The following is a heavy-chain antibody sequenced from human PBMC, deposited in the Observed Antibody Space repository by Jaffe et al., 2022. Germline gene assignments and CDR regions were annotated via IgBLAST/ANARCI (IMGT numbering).Heavy chain of an antibody. Sequence: QVQLQQWGAGLLKPSETLSLTCAVYGGSFSGYYWSWIRQPPGKGLEWIGEINHSGSTNYNPSLKSRVTISVDTSKNQFSLKLSSVTAADTAVYYCARGHGSGSYYKSLGAFDIWGQGTMVTVSS. CDR1: GGSFSGYY. J-gene: IGHJ3*02. D-gene: IGHD3-10*01. V-gene: IGHV4-34*01. CDR2: INHSGST. CDR3: ARGHGSGSYYKSLGAFDI.